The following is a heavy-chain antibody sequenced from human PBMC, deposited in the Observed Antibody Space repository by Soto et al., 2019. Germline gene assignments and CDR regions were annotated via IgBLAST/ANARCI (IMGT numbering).Heavy chain of an antibody. CDR1: GYTFINYG. D-gene: IGHD6-6*01. V-gene: IGHV1-18*01. Sequence: GASVKVSCKASGYTFINYGISWVRQAPGQGLEWMGWISVYSGNTNYAQKFQGRVTMTTDTSTSTAYMELRSLRSDDTALYYCARDRSSSDYWGQVTLVTVSS. CDR2: ISVYSGNT. J-gene: IGHJ4*02. CDR3: ARDRSSSDY.